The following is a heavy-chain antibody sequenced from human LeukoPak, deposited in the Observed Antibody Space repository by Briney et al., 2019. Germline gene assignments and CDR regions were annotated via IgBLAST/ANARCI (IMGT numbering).Heavy chain of an antibody. D-gene: IGHD3-3*01. CDR1: GITVSTNY. Sequence: GGSLRLSCAASGITVSTNYMSWVRQAPGKGLEWVSVIYSGGGTYYADSVKGRFTISRDNSKNTLYLQMNSLRAEDTAVYYCAKDLFAATSRQYYFDYWGQGTLVTVSS. CDR2: IYSGGGT. V-gene: IGHV3-66*02. CDR3: AKDLFAATSRQYYFDY. J-gene: IGHJ4*02.